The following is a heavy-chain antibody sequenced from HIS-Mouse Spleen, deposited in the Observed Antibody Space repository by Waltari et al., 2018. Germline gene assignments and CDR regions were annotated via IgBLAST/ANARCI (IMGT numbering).Heavy chain of an antibody. Sequence: QLQLQESGPGLVKPSETLSLTCTVPVGPPSSISYYWGGIRQPPGKGLEWIGSIYYSGSTYYNPSLKSRVTISVDTSKNQFSLKLSSVTAADTAVYYCAREIPYSSSWYDWYFDLWGRGTLVTVSS. CDR2: IYYSGST. CDR3: AREIPYSSSWYDWYFDL. D-gene: IGHD6-13*01. J-gene: IGHJ2*01. V-gene: IGHV4-39*07. CDR1: VGPPSSISYY.